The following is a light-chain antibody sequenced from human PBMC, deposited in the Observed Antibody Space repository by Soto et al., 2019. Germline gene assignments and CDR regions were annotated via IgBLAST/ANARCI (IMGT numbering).Light chain of an antibody. Sequence: IVLTQSPATLSMSPGERATLSCRATQGVSIYLAWYQQKPGQAPRLLIYDASNRATGIPARFSGSGSGTDFTLTISSLEPEDFAVYHCQQRSNWPALTFGGGTKVEIK. CDR2: DAS. CDR1: QGVSIY. V-gene: IGKV3-11*01. CDR3: QQRSNWPALT. J-gene: IGKJ4*01.